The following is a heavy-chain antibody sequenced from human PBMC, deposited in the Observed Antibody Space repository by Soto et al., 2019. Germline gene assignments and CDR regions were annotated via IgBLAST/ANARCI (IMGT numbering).Heavy chain of an antibody. D-gene: IGHD3-10*01. V-gene: IGHV1-3*01. CDR1: GYTFSSYA. CDR2: INAGNGNT. Sequence: ASVKVSCKASGYTFSSYAMHWVRQAPGQRLEWMGWINAGNGNTKYSQKFQGRVTITRDTSASTAYMELSSLRSEDTAVYCCAGSYYGSGSYYERFDYWGQGTLVTVS. CDR3: AGSYYGSGSYYERFDY. J-gene: IGHJ4*02.